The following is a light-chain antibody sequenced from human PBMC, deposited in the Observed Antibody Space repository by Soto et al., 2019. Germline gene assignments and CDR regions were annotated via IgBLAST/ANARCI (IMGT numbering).Light chain of an antibody. CDR3: QQYGSPSGT. CDR2: GVS. V-gene: IGKV3-20*01. CDR1: QSVSSSY. J-gene: IGKJ1*01. Sequence: EIVLTQSPGTLSLSPGERATLSCRASQSVSSSYLAWYQQKPGQAPRLLIYGVSSRATGIPDMFSGSGSGTDFTLTISRLEPEDFAVYYWQQYGSPSGTFGQGTKVEIK.